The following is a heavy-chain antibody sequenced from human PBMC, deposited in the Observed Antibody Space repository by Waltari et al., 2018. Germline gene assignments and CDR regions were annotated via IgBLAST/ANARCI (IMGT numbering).Heavy chain of an antibody. D-gene: IGHD4-4*01. CDR1: GFAFSTYG. V-gene: IGHV3-30*02. J-gene: IGHJ6*03. CDR2: IRYDGNIR. CDR3: AKDPYSNYDSYYSYMDV. Sequence: QVQLVESGGGVVQPGASLRLSCAASGFAFSTYGMHWVRQAPGKGVEWVTFIRYDGNIRNYADSVKGRFTISRDNSKNTLYLEMSSLRAEDTAVYYCAKDPYSNYDSYYSYMDVWGKGTTVTISS.